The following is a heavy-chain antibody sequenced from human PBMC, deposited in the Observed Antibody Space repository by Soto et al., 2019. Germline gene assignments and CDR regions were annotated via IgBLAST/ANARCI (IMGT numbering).Heavy chain of an antibody. CDR2: ISYDGSNK. CDR3: ARDLPPRIAGTQGDWFDA. V-gene: IGHV3-30-3*01. CDR1: GFTFSSYA. D-gene: IGHD6-13*01. J-gene: IGHJ5*02. Sequence: PGGSLRLSCAASGFTFSSYAMHWVRQAPGKGLEWVAVISYDGSNKYYADSVKGRFTISRDNSKNTLYLQMNSLRAEDTAVYYCARDLPPRIAGTQGDWFDAWGQGTLVTVSS.